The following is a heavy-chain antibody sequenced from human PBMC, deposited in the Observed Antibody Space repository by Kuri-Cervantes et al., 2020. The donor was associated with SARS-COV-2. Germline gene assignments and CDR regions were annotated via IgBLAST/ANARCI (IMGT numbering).Heavy chain of an antibody. CDR3: ARAGVRVFIDLYSNPGFDY. Sequence: SETLSLTCAVYGGSFSGYYWSWIRQPPGKELEWIGEINHSGSTNYNPFLKSRVTISVDTSKNQFSLKLSSVTAADTAVYYCARAGVRVFIDLYSNPGFDYWGQGTLVTVSS. CDR2: INHSGST. D-gene: IGHD4-11*01. V-gene: IGHV4-34*01. J-gene: IGHJ4*02. CDR1: GGSFSGYY.